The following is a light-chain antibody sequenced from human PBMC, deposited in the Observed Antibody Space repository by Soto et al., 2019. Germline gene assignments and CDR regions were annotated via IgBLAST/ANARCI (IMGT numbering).Light chain of an antibody. V-gene: IGKV3-20*01. CDR3: QQYGNSSYT. Sequence: EIVLTQSPGTLSLSPGERATLSCRASQSVSSTYLAWYQQKPGQAPRLLIYGASSRATGIPDRFSGSWSGTEFTLTISRLEPEDFAVYYCQQYGNSSYTFGQGTKLEI. CDR2: GAS. CDR1: QSVSSTY. J-gene: IGKJ2*01.